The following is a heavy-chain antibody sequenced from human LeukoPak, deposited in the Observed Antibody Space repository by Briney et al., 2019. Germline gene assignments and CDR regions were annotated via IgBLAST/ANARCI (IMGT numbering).Heavy chain of an antibody. V-gene: IGHV3-30*04. CDR2: ISHDGGTK. CDR1: GFSFSNFA. J-gene: IGHJ4*02. D-gene: IGHD1-26*01. Sequence: GGSLRLSCAASGFSFSNFAIHWVRQAPGKWLEWLAVISHDGGTKHYADSVKGRFTISRDNSNNSLSLQMNSLSAEDTAVYYCARARGRWHLLPLDFWGQGTLVTVSS. CDR3: ARARGRWHLLPLDF.